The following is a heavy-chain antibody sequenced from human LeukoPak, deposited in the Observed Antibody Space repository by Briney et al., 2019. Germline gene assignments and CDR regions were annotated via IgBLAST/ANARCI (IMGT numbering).Heavy chain of an antibody. Sequence: SETLSLTCTVSGGSISSYYWSWIRQPPGNGLEWIGYIYYSGSTNYNPSLKSRVTISVDTSKNQFSLKLSSVTAADTAVYYCARLDGYDGVDYWGQGTLVTVSS. CDR2: IYYSGST. J-gene: IGHJ4*02. CDR3: ARLDGYDGVDY. CDR1: GGSISSYY. V-gene: IGHV4-59*08. D-gene: IGHD5-12*01.